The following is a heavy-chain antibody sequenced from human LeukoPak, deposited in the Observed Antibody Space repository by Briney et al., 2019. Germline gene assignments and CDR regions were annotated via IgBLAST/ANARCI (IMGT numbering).Heavy chain of an antibody. D-gene: IGHD2-2*01. CDR2: IIPIFGTA. J-gene: IGHJ6*04. CDR1: GDTFSSYA. CDR3: ARNAVPDRPFSGMDV. V-gene: IGHV1-69*13. Sequence: ASVKVSCKASGDTFSSYAISWVRQAPGQGLEWMGGIIPIFGTANYAQKFQGRVTITADESTSTAYMELSSLRSEDTAVYYCARNAVPDRPFSGMDVWGKGTTVTVSS.